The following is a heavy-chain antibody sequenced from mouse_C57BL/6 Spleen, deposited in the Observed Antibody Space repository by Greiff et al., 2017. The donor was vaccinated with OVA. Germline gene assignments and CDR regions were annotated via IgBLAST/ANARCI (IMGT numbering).Heavy chain of an antibody. CDR3: AREVRSWFAY. Sequence: EVNVVESGGGLVKPGGSLKLSCAASGFTFSSYTMSWVRQTPEKRLEWVATISGGGGNTYYPDSVKGRFTISRDNAKNTLYLQMSSLRSEDTALYYCAREVRSWFAYWGQGTLVTVSA. D-gene: IGHD2-14*01. J-gene: IGHJ3*01. V-gene: IGHV5-9*01. CDR1: GFTFSSYT. CDR2: ISGGGGNT.